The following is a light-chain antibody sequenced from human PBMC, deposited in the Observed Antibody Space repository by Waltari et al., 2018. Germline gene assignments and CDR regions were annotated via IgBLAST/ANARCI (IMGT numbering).Light chain of an antibody. CDR2: DVN. Sequence: QSALTQPRSVSGSPAQSVTISCSGTSSDIGGYNYVSWYQQYPGKAPKLIIYDVNKRPPGVPDRFSGSKSGNTASLAITGLQDEDEADYYCLSYDKNLRGQVFGGGTKLTVL. CDR3: LSYDKNLRGQV. CDR1: SSDIGGYNY. V-gene: IGLV2-11*01. J-gene: IGLJ2*01.